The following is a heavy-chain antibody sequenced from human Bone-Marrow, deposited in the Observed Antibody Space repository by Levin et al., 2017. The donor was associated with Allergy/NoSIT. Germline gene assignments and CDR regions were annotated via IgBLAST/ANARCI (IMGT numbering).Heavy chain of an antibody. J-gene: IGHJ4*02. Sequence: SETLSLTCTVSGGSISSGGYYWSWIRQHPGKGRVWIGYIYYSGSTYYNPSLKSRVTISVDTSKNQFSLRLSSVTAADTAVYYCAREGYDSLTGDQIFDHWGQGTLVTVSA. CDR3: AREGYDSLTGDQIFDH. CDR1: GGSISSGGYY. D-gene: IGHD3-9*01. CDR2: IYYSGST. V-gene: IGHV4-31*03.